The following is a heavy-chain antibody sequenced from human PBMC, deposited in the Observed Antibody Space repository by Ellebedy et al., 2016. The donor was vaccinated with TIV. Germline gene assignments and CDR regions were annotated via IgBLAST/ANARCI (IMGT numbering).Heavy chain of an antibody. D-gene: IGHD3-10*01. CDR2: MNPNSGNT. V-gene: IGHV1-8*01. Sequence: ASVKVSCXASGYTFTSYDINWVRQATGQGLEWMGWMNPNSGNTGYAQKFQGRVTMTRNTSISTAYMELRSLRSDDTAVYYCAREPFRNYGSGSYYNGIPFDYWGQGTLVTVSS. CDR3: AREPFRNYGSGSYYNGIPFDY. J-gene: IGHJ4*02. CDR1: GYTFTSYD.